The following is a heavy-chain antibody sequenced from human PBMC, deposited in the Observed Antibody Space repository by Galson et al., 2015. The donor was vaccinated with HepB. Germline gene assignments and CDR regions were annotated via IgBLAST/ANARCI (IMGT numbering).Heavy chain of an antibody. D-gene: IGHD4-17*01. J-gene: IGHJ4*02. Sequence: SLRLSCAASGFTFSDYYMNWLRQAPGRGLEWIASISSTSGYSYYAGSVRGRFTISRDNARNSLSLQMNSLRAEDTAVYYCARGSNADYSFFDYWGQGTLVTVSS. CDR1: GFTFSDYY. CDR2: ISSTSGYS. CDR3: ARGSNADYSFFDY. V-gene: IGHV3-11*05.